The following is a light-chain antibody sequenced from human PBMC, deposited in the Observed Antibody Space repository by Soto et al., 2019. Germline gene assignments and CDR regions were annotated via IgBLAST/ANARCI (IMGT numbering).Light chain of an antibody. J-gene: IGKJ4*01. Sequence: DIQMTQSPSSLSASVGDRVTIACKATQDIHSFLAWYQQKPGKAPKFLIFDASNLERGVPSRFSGSGSWTDFTFTISSLQPEDIATYFCQQYDSLPLTFGGGTKVEV. CDR1: QDIHSF. CDR3: QQYDSLPLT. CDR2: DAS. V-gene: IGKV1-33*01.